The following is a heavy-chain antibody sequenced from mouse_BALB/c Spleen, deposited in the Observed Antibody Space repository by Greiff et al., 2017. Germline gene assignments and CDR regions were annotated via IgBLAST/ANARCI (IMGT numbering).Heavy chain of an antibody. CDR1: GFTFSSYG. D-gene: IGHD1-2*01. V-gene: IGHV5-6*01. CDR2: ISSGGSYT. CDR3: ARHITTAAWFAY. J-gene: IGHJ3*01. Sequence: EVHLVESGGDLVKPGGSLKLSCAASGFTFSSYGMSWVRQTPDKRLEWVATISSGGSYTYYPDSVKGRFTISRDNAKNTLYLQMSSLKSEDTAMYYCARHITTAAWFAYWGQGTLVTVSA.